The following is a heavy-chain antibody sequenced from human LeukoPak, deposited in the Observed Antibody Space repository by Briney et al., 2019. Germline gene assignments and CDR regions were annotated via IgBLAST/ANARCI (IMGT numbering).Heavy chain of an antibody. V-gene: IGHV3-23*01. CDR1: GFTFSSSA. D-gene: IGHD3-9*01. CDR3: AKVLTGYCCYYGMDV. Sequence: GGSLRLSCAASGFTFSSSAMSWVRQAPGKGLEWVSAISNNGGYTYYADSVQGRFTISRDNSKSTLCLQMNSLRAEDTAVYYCAKVLTGYCCYYGMDVWGQGTTVTVSS. CDR2: ISNNGGYT. J-gene: IGHJ6*02.